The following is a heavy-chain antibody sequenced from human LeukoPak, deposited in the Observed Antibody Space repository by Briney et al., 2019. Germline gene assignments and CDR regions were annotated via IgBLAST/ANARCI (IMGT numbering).Heavy chain of an antibody. D-gene: IGHD3-22*01. Sequence: GGSLRLSCAASGFTFSSYWMSWVRQAPGKGLEWVANIKQDGSEKYYVDSAKGRFTISRDNAKNSLYLQMNSLRAEDTAVYYCARQYYDSSGYYYSYWFDPWGQGTLVTVSS. CDR2: IKQDGSEK. J-gene: IGHJ5*02. CDR3: ARQYYDSSGYYYSYWFDP. CDR1: GFTFSSYW. V-gene: IGHV3-7*01.